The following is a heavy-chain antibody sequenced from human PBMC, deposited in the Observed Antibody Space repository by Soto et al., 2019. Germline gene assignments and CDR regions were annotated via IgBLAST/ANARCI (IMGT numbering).Heavy chain of an antibody. V-gene: IGHV1-2*02. CDR3: ASGTDHSNKGGGGYYYGMDV. CDR2: INPNSGGT. Sequence: ASVKVSCKASGHTFTGYYMHWVRQAPGQGLEWMGWINPNSGGTNYAQKFQGRVTMTRDTSISTAYMELSRLRSDDMAVYYCASGTDHSNKGGGGYYYGMDVWGQGTTVTVSS. CDR1: GHTFTGYY. J-gene: IGHJ6*02. D-gene: IGHD4-4*01.